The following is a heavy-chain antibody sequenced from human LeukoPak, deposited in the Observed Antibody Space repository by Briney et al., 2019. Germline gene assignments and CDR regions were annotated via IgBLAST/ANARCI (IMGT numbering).Heavy chain of an antibody. Sequence: ASVKVSCKASGYTFTSYYMHWVRQAPGQGLEWMGIINPSGGSTSYAQKFQGRVTMTRDTSTSTVYMELSSLRSEDTAVYYCARTFVDTAMVLYYYYMDVWGKGTTVTISS. CDR1: GYTFTSYY. CDR2: INPSGGST. D-gene: IGHD5-18*01. J-gene: IGHJ6*03. V-gene: IGHV1-46*01. CDR3: ARTFVDTAMVLYYYYMDV.